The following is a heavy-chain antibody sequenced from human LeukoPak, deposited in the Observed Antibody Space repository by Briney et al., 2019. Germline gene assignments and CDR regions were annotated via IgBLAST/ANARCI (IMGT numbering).Heavy chain of an antibody. J-gene: IGHJ3*02. V-gene: IGHV4-34*01. CDR1: GGSFSGYY. Sequence: SETLSLTCAVYGGSFSGYYWSWIRQPPGKGLEWIGEINHSGSTNYNPSLKSRVTISVDTSKNQFSLKLSSVTAADTAVYYCARDGSTALIIDAFDIWGQGTMVTVSS. D-gene: IGHD3-10*01. CDR2: INHSGST. CDR3: ARDGSTALIIDAFDI.